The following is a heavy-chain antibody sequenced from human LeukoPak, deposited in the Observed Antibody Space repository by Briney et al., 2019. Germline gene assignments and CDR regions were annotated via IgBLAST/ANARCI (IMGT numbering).Heavy chain of an antibody. J-gene: IGHJ4*02. V-gene: IGHV3-30*04. CDR2: ISYDGTNK. D-gene: IGHD3-10*01. CDR3: ARDRKFASSYYGSELDY. Sequence: PGRSLRLSCAASGFTFSSYAMHWVRQAPGKGLEWVAVISYDGTNKYYADSVKGRFTISRDNSKNTLYLQMNSLRADDSAVFYCARDRKFASSYYGSELDYWGQGSLVTVSS. CDR1: GFTFSSYA.